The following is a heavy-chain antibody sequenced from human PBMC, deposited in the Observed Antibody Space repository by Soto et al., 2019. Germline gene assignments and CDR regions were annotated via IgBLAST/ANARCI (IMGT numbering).Heavy chain of an antibody. D-gene: IGHD3-22*01. Sequence: GSLRLSCAASGFTFSSYSMHWVRQAPGKGLEWVSSISSSSSYIYYADSVKGRFTISRDNAKNSLYLQINSLRAEDTAVYYCARPRGGNYYDSSGYLHPFQHWGQGTLVTVSS. CDR1: GFTFSSYS. J-gene: IGHJ1*01. CDR2: ISSSSSYI. V-gene: IGHV3-21*01. CDR3: ARPRGGNYYDSSGYLHPFQH.